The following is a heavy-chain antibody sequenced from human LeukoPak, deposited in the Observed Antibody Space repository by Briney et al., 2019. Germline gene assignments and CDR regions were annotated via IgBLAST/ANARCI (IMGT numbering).Heavy chain of an antibody. Sequence: SETLSLTCAVSGLSISNYYWSWIRQPPGKGLEWIGYVSYSGSTKENPSLKSRVSMPVDTSKNQFSLKLTSLTAADTAVYFCARIQFLGDWFDPWGQGILVTVSS. CDR2: VSYSGST. CDR1: GLSISNYY. J-gene: IGHJ5*02. CDR3: ARIQFLGDWFDP. D-gene: IGHD2-21*01. V-gene: IGHV4-59*08.